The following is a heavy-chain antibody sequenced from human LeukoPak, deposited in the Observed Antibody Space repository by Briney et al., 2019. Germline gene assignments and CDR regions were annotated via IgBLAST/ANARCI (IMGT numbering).Heavy chain of an antibody. V-gene: IGHV4-59*01. D-gene: IGHD6-13*01. CDR3: ARATPPSSSWYYYYYYMDV. CDR1: GGSISSYY. J-gene: IGHJ6*03. Sequence: SETLSLTCTVSGGSISSYYWSWIRQPPGKGLEWIGYIYYSGSTNYNPSLKSRVTISVGTSKNQFSLKLSSVTAADTAVYYCARATPPSSSWYYYYYYMDVWGKGTTVTVSS. CDR2: IYYSGST.